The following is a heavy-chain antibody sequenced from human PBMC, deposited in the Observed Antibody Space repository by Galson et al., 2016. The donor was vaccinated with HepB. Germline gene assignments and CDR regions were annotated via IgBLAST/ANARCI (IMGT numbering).Heavy chain of an antibody. J-gene: IGHJ4*02. D-gene: IGHD1-1*01. CDR3: ATGEGTAFDF. Sequence: SLRLSCAAGGVTVRSSYMSWVRQAPGKGLEWVSVIYSDHSGASTYYADSVKGRFTISRDNSKNTVYLQMNSLRAEDTAVYYCATGEGTAFDFWGQGTLVSVSS. CDR1: GVTVRSSY. CDR2: IYSDHSGAST. V-gene: IGHV3-66*01.